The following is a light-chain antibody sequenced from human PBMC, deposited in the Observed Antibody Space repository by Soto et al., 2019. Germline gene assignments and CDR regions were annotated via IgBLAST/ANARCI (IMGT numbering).Light chain of an antibody. CDR3: QQYGSSPRT. CDR2: GAS. J-gene: IGKJ1*01. V-gene: IGKV3-20*01. Sequence: EIVTTQSPATLSLSPGERATLSCRASQNVANYLDWYQQKPGQAPRLLIYGASSRATGIPDRFSGSGSGTDFTLTISRLEPEDFAVYYCQQYGSSPRTFGQGTKVDIK. CDR1: QNVANY.